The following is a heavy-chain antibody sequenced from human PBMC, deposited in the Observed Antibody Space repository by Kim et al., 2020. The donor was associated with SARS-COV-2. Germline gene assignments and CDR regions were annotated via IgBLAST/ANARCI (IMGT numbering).Heavy chain of an antibody. Sequence: ADSVKVRFTISRDNAKNSLYLQMNSLRDEDTALYYCARGYCSSTNCPGDYWGQGTLVTVSS. V-gene: IGHV3-48*02. CDR3: ARGYCSSTNCPGDY. J-gene: IGHJ4*02. D-gene: IGHD2-2*01.